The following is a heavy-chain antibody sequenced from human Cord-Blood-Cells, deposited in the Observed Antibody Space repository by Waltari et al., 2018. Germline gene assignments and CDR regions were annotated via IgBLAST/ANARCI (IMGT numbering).Heavy chain of an antibody. V-gene: IGHV3-23*01. CDR1: GFTFSSYA. CDR3: AKGRYDFWSGYYWYFDL. D-gene: IGHD3-3*01. J-gene: IGHJ2*01. CDR2: ISGSGGST. Sequence: EVQLLESGGGLVQPGGSLRLSCAASGFTFSSYAMSWVRQAPGKGLEWVSAISGSGGSTYYADSVKGRFTISRDNSKNTLYLQMNSLRAEDTAVYYCAKGRYDFWSGYYWYFDLWGRGTLVTVSS.